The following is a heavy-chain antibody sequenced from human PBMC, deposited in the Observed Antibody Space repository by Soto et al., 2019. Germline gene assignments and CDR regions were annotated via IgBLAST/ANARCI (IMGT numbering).Heavy chain of an antibody. CDR2: IIPIFGTA. CDR1: GGTFSSYA. CDR3: ARDTMITANWFDP. V-gene: IGHV1-69*13. Sequence: SVKVSCKASGGTFSSYAISWVRQAPGQGLEWMGGIIPIFGTANYAQKFQGRVTITADESTSTAYMKLSSLRSDDTAVYYCARDTMITANWFDPWGQGTLVTVSS. D-gene: IGHD3-22*01. J-gene: IGHJ5*02.